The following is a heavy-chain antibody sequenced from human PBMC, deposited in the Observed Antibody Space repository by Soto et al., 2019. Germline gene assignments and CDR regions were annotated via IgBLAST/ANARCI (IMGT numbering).Heavy chain of an antibody. D-gene: IGHD3-16*01. V-gene: IGHV3-30*18. CDR3: AKRSLGGGPFDY. Sequence: QVQLVESGGGVVQPGRSLRLSCAASGFTFSSYGMHWVRQAPGKGLEWVAVISYDGSNKYYADSVKGRFTISRDNSKNTLYLQMNSLRAEDTAVYYCAKRSLGGGPFDYWGQGTLVTVSS. CDR1: GFTFSSYG. CDR2: ISYDGSNK. J-gene: IGHJ4*02.